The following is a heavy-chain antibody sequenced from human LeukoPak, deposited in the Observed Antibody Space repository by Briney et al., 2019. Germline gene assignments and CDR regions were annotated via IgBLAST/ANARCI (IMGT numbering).Heavy chain of an antibody. CDR1: GFTFSSYW. D-gene: IGHD3-10*01. V-gene: IGHV3-7*05. CDR2: IKQDGSEK. CDR3: AKDRISYTTSPGELSH. Sequence: GGSLRLSCAGSGFTFSSYWMSWVRQAPGKGLEWVAIIKQDGSEKYYVDSVKGRFTISRDNAKHSLYLQTNSLTADDTAVYYCAKDRISYTTSPGELSHWGQGTLVIVSS. J-gene: IGHJ4*02.